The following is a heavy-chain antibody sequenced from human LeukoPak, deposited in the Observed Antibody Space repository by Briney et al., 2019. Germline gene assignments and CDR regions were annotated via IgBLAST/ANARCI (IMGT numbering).Heavy chain of an antibody. V-gene: IGHV5-51*01. CDR1: GYSFTSYW. CDR2: IYPGDSDI. CDR3: VRRTTGEYYFDY. D-gene: IGHD7-27*01. J-gene: IGHJ4*02. Sequence: GGSLKISCKGSGYSFTSYWIGWVRQMPGRGLEWIGIIYPGDSDIRYSPSFQGQVNISADKSISTAYLQWSSLKASDTAMYYCVRRTTGEYYFDYWGQGTLVTVSS.